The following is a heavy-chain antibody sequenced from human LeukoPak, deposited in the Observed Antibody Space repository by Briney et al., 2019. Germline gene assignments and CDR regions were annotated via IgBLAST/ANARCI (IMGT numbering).Heavy chain of an antibody. V-gene: IGHV4-34*01. CDR3: ARRVKYYYGSGSFTLYFDY. CDR2: INHSGST. Sequence: SETLSLTCAVYGGSFSGYYWSWIRQPPGKGLEWIGEINHSGSTNYNPSLKSRVTISVDTSKNQFSLKLSSVTAADTAVYYCARRVKYYYGSGSFTLYFDYWGQGTLVTVSS. CDR1: GGSFSGYY. D-gene: IGHD3-10*01. J-gene: IGHJ4*02.